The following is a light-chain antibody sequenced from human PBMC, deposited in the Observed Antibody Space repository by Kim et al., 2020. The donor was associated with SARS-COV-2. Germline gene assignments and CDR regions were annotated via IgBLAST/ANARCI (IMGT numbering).Light chain of an antibody. CDR3: GTWDNSLGVVT. Sequence: SAAPEPRVTITGSKVKFSSVSWDQQLRGRAPRLIIYDTYERHSGIPDRFSGSKSGTSATLDITGLQTGDEAEYYCGTWDNSLGVVTFGGGTQLTVL. V-gene: IGLV1-51*01. J-gene: IGLJ2*01. CDR2: DTY. CDR1: KVKFSS.